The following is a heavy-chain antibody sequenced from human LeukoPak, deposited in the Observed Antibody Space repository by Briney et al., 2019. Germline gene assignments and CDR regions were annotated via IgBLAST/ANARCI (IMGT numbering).Heavy chain of an antibody. CDR3: ARDTGDGYSDY. J-gene: IGHJ4*02. Sequence: GGSLRLSCAASGFTVSSKYMSWVRQAPGKGLEWVSVIYSGGSTYYADSVKGRFTISRDNSKNTLYLQMNSLRAEDTAVYYCARDTGDGYSDYWGQGTLVTVSS. CDR1: GFTVSSKY. V-gene: IGHV3-53*01. CDR2: IYSGGST. D-gene: IGHD5-24*01.